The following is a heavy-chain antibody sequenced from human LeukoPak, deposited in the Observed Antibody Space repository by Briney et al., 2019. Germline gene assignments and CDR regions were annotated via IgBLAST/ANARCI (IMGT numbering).Heavy chain of an antibody. J-gene: IGHJ4*02. CDR1: GFTFSSYA. D-gene: IGHD3-16*01. CDR3: AKEGLGGDFDY. V-gene: IGHV3-30-3*01. Sequence: PGGSLRPSCAASGFTFSSYAMHWVRQAPGKGLEWVAVISYDGSGKFYPDSVKGRFTISRDDSKNTLYLQMNSLRPEDTALYHCAKEGLGGDFDYWGQGTLVTVSS. CDR2: ISYDGSGK.